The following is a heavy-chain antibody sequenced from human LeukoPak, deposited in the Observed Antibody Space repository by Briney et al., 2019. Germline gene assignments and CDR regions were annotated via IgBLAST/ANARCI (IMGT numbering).Heavy chain of an antibody. Sequence: PSETLSLTCAVSGYSISSGYYWGWIWQPPGKGLEWIGYIYYSGSTNYNPSLKSRVTISVDTSKNQFSLKLSSVTAADTAVYYCARDSGSYYRNDAFDIWGQGTMVTVSS. V-gene: IGHV4-61*01. CDR2: IYYSGST. J-gene: IGHJ3*02. CDR3: ARDSGSYYRNDAFDI. D-gene: IGHD1-26*01. CDR1: GYSISSGYY.